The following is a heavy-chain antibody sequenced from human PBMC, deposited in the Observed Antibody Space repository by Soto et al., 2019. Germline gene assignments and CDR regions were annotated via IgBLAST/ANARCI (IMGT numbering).Heavy chain of an antibody. J-gene: IGHJ4*02. CDR2: INSGASTT. CDR1: GFTFSSSW. V-gene: IGHV3-74*01. D-gene: IGHD3-10*01. CDR3: ARGPTGWFGYDY. Sequence: EVQLVESGGGLVQPGGSLRLSCAASGFTFSSSWMPWVRQAPGKGLVWVSRINSGASTTNYADSVKGRFTISRDNARNTLYLQMDSLTADDTAVYYCARGPTGWFGYDYWGQGTLVTVSS.